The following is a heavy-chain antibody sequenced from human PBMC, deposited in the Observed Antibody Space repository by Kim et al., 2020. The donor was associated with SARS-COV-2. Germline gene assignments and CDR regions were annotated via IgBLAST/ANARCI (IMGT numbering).Heavy chain of an antibody. Sequence: ASVKVSCKVSGYTLTELSMHWVRQAPGKGLEWMGGFDPEDGETIYAQKFQGRVTMTEDTSTDTAYMELSSLRSEDTAVYYCATGGDSSGNYYYYGMDVWGQGTTVTVSS. V-gene: IGHV1-24*01. CDR3: ATGGDSSGNYYYYGMDV. D-gene: IGHD3-22*01. J-gene: IGHJ6*02. CDR1: GYTLTELS. CDR2: FDPEDGET.